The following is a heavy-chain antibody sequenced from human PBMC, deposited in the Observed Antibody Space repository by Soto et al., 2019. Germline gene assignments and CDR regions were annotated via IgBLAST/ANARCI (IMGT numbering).Heavy chain of an antibody. CDR3: VRVLDSSSYAAL. D-gene: IGHD6-6*01. J-gene: IGHJ2*01. CDR1: GGSVSNASFY. Sequence: QVQLQESGPGLVKPSETLSLTCSVSGGSVSNASFYWTWIRQAPGTGLEYIGYIFYTGVTNYNPSLSSRVTISLDTSKNHFSLKLNSMTAADTAVYYCVRVLDSSSYAALWGRGTLVTVSS. CDR2: IFYTGVT. V-gene: IGHV4-61*03.